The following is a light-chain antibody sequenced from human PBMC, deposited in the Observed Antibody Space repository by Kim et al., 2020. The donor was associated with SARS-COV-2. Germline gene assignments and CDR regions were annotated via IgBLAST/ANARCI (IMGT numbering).Light chain of an antibody. CDR3: QVWDSNTEV. J-gene: IGLJ3*02. CDR1: NIGSKN. CDR2: RDS. Sequence: YELTQPLSVSVALGQKARITCGGNNIGSKNVPWYQQKAGQAPVLVIYRDSNRPSGIPERFSGSNSGNTATLTISRAQAGDEADYYCQVWDSNTEVFGGGTQRTVL. V-gene: IGLV3-9*01.